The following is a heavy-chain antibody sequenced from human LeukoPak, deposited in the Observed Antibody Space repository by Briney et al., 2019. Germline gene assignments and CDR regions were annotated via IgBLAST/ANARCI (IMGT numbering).Heavy chain of an antibody. V-gene: IGHV3-33*01. Sequence: GTSLRLSCAVSGFSFYTYGIQWVRHAPGKGLEWVAVIWNDGSNKYYADSVKGRFTISRDNSKNTLYLQMNSLRTEDTAVYFCARGGSDTAMAHDYWGQGTLVTVSS. D-gene: IGHD5-18*01. CDR3: ARGGSDTAMAHDY. J-gene: IGHJ4*02. CDR1: GFSFYTYG. CDR2: IWNDGSNK.